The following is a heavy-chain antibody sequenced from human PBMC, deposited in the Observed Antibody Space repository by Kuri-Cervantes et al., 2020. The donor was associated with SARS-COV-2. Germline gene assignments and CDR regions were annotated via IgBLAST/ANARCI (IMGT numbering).Heavy chain of an antibody. Sequence: GESLKISCAASGFTFDDYAMHWVRQPPGKGLEWVSLISWDGGSTYYADSVKGRFTISRDNAKNSLYLQMNSLRAEDTALYYCARYTLYCSSTSCYRAHYMDVWGKGTTVTVSS. D-gene: IGHD2-2*01. V-gene: IGHV3-43D*04. CDR2: ISWDGGST. J-gene: IGHJ6*03. CDR1: GFTFDDYA. CDR3: ARYTLYCSSTSCYRAHYMDV.